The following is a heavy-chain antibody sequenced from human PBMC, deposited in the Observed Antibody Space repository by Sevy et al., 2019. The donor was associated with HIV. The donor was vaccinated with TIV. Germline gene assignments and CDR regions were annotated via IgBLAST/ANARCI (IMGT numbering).Heavy chain of an antibody. CDR2: IQYDGSNK. V-gene: IGHV3-30*02. CDR1: GFSFSSYG. D-gene: IGHD3-16*01. Sequence: GGCLRLSCAASGFSFSSYGMHWVRQAPGKGLEWMSYIQYDGSNKEYADSVKGRFTISIDNSKNTRYLQINSLRVEDTAVFYCVKEGGGGGGDHWGQGTLVTVSS. J-gene: IGHJ4*02. CDR3: VKEGGGGGGDH.